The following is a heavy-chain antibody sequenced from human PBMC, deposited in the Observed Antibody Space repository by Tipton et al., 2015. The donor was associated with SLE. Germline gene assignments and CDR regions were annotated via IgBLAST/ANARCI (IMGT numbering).Heavy chain of an antibody. J-gene: IGHJ3*02. CDR1: GGSFSGYY. V-gene: IGHV4-34*01. CDR3: ACRHEDIVATSDAFDI. Sequence: GLVKPSETLSLTCAVYGGSFSGYYWSWIRQPPGKGLEWIGEINHSGSTNYNPSLKSRVTISVDTSKNQCSLKLSTVTDADTAVYYCACRHEDIVATSDAFDIWGQGTMVTVSS. CDR2: INHSGST. D-gene: IGHD5-12*01.